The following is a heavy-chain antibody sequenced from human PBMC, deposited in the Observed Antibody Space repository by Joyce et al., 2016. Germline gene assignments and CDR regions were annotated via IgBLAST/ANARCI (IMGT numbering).Heavy chain of an antibody. D-gene: IGHD2-2*01. CDR1: GGSISSTSYY. Sequence: QVQLQESGPGLVKPSETLSLTCPVSGGSISSTSYYWGWIRQSPGKGLEWIGTISYSGSTSYNPSLKSRVTISADTSKNQFSLKLRSVTAADTAVYWCALLTYCGPPNCYPTYDYWGQGTLVTVSS. J-gene: IGHJ4*02. CDR3: ALLTYCGPPNCYPTYDY. CDR2: ISYSGST. V-gene: IGHV4-39*01.